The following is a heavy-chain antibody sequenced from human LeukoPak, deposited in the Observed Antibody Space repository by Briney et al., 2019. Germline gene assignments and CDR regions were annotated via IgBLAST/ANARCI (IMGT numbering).Heavy chain of an antibody. D-gene: IGHD1-26*01. CDR1: GYTFIGYY. J-gene: IGHJ4*02. V-gene: IGHV1-2*02. CDR2: INPNSGGT. CDR3: ARDFQNNNWYGGPGYYFDF. Sequence: ASVKVSCKASGYTFIGYYMHWVRQAPGQGLEWTGWINPNSGGTNYAQKFQSRVTMTTDTSISTAYMELSRLRSDDTALYYCARDFQNNNWYGGPGYYFDFWGQGTLVTVSS.